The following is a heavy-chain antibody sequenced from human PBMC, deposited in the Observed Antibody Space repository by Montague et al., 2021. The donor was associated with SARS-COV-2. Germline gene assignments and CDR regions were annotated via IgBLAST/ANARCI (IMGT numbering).Heavy chain of an antibody. V-gene: IGHV4-34*01. D-gene: IGHD3-22*01. J-gene: IGHJ4*02. CDR1: GGSFGDDH. CDR3: ARCHPSVSMIVVVFTSASYYFVY. Sequence: SETLYLTCAVYGGSFGDDHWSWIRQPPGKGLEWIGNISQSGRTNYNPSLKSRVTISVDTSKNQFSLKLTSVTAADTGLYFCARCHPSVSMIVVVFTSASYYFVYGGQGAQVNASS. CDR2: ISQSGRT.